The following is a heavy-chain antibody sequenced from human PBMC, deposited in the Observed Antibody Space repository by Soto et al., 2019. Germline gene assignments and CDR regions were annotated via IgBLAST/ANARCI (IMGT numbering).Heavy chain of an antibody. V-gene: IGHV3-23*01. CDR1: GFTFSSYA. D-gene: IGHD3-22*01. Sequence: GGSLRLSCAASGFTFSSYAMRWVRQAPGKGLEWVSAISGSGGSTYYADSVKGRFIISRDNSKNTLYLQMNSLRAEDTAVYYCAKDLSPQQHYYDSSGYYEPDYWGQGTLVTVSS. J-gene: IGHJ4*02. CDR2: ISGSGGST. CDR3: AKDLSPQQHYYDSSGYYEPDY.